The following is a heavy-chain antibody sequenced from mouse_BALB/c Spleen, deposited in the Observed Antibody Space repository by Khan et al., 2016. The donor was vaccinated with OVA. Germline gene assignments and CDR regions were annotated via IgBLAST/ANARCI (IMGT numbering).Heavy chain of an antibody. CDR1: GYTFTNYG. CDR2: INTYTGEP. Sequence: QIQLVQSGPELKKPGETVKISCKAFGYTFTNYGMNWVKQAPGKGLKWMGWINTYTGEPTYTGDFKGRFAFSLETSASTAYLQINNLKNEDMATYFCARGASYWYFDVWGAGTTVTVSS. CDR3: ARGASYWYFDV. J-gene: IGHJ1*01. V-gene: IGHV9-1*02.